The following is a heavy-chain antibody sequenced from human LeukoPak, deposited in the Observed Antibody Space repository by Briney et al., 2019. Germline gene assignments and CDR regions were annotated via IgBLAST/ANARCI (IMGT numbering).Heavy chain of an antibody. CDR2: ISGSGGST. J-gene: IGHJ4*02. CDR3: AKEGYCGGDCYREFDY. V-gene: IGHV3-23*01. D-gene: IGHD2-21*02. CDR1: GFTFSNYW. Sequence: GGSLRLSCAASGFTFSNYWMTWVRQAPGKGLEWVSGISGSGGSTYYADSVKGRFTISRDNSKDTLYLQMNSLRAEDTALYYCAKEGYCGGDCYREFDYWGQGTLVAVSS.